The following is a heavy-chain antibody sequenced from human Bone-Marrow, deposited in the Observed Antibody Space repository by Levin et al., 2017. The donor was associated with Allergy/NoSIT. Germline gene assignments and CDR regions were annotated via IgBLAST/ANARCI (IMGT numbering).Heavy chain of an antibody. J-gene: IGHJ4*02. Sequence: PPGGSLRLSCAASGFIFRNYAMNWVRQAPGKGLEWVSQISGSGGNTHYADSVKGRFTISRDNSKNTLYLQMNSLRVEDTAVYYCAGYDTSAYHSPFDYWGQGTLVTVSS. D-gene: IGHD3-22*01. CDR3: AGYDTSAYHSPFDY. CDR2: ISGSGGNT. V-gene: IGHV3-23*01. CDR1: GFIFRNYA.